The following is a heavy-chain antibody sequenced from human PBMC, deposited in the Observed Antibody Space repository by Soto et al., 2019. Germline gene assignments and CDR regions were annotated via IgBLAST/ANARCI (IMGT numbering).Heavy chain of an antibody. CDR3: ARFAEGIAAAGTRGADY. J-gene: IGHJ4*02. CDR1: GFTFSSYS. V-gene: IGHV3-21*01. Sequence: EVQLVESGGGLVKPGGSLRLSCAASGFTFSSYSMNWVRQAPGKGLEWVSSISSSSCYIYYADSVKGRFTISRDNAKNSLYLQMNSLRAEDTAVYYCARFAEGIAAAGTRGADYWGQGTLVTVSS. CDR2: ISSSSCYI. D-gene: IGHD6-13*01.